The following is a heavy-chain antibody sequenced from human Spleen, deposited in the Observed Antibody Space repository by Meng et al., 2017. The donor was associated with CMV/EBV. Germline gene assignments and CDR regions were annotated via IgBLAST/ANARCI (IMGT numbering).Heavy chain of an antibody. CDR1: GGSISSSSYY. J-gene: IGHJ4*02. CDR3: ARIKYTYVDY. CDR2: IYYSGST. V-gene: IGHV4-39*01. D-gene: IGHD2-2*02. Sequence: SETLSLTCTVSGGSISSSSYYWGWIRQPPGKGLEWIGSIYYSGSTYYNPSLKSRVTISVDTSKNQFSLKLSSVTAADTAVYYCARIKYTYVDYWGQGTPVTVSS.